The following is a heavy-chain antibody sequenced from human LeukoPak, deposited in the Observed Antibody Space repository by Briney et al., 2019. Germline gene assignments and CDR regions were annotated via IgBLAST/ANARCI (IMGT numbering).Heavy chain of an antibody. V-gene: IGHV1-18*01. J-gene: IGHJ6*02. Sequence: ASVKVSCKASGYTFTSYGISWVRQAPRQGLEWMGWISAYNGNTNYAQKLQGRVTMTTDTSTSTAYMELRSLRSDDTAVYYCARASITMVRGVIIKDYYYGMDVWGQGTTVTVSS. D-gene: IGHD3-10*01. CDR3: ARASITMVRGVIIKDYYYGMDV. CDR1: GYTFTSYG. CDR2: ISAYNGNT.